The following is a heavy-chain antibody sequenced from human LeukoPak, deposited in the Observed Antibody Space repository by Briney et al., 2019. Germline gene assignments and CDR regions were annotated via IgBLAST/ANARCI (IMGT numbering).Heavy chain of an antibody. J-gene: IGHJ4*02. Sequence: PGGSLRLSCAGSGFIFNNYAMHWVRQPPGKGLEWVSGISWNSGSIDYADSVKGRFTISRDNAKNSLYLQMNSLRVEDTAFYYCARRYFDYWGQGTLVTVSS. CDR2: ISWNSGSI. CDR1: GFIFNNYA. V-gene: IGHV3-9*01. CDR3: ARRYFDY.